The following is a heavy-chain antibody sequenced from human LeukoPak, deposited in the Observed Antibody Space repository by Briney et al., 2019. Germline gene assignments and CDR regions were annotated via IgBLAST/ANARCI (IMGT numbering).Heavy chain of an antibody. D-gene: IGHD6-13*01. J-gene: IGHJ4*02. CDR1: GFTFSSYW. CDR2: IKQDGSEK. Sequence: PGGSLRLSCAASGFTFSSYWMSWVRQAPGKGLEWVANIKQDGSEKYYVDSVKGRFTTSRNNAKNSLYLQMNSLRAEDTAVYYCARDPGIAAAAATGWGQGTLVTVSS. CDR3: ARDPGIAAAAATG. V-gene: IGHV3-7*01.